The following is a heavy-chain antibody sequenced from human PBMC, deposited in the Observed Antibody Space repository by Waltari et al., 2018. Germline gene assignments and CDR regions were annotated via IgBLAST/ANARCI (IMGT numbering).Heavy chain of an antibody. V-gene: IGHV1-69*12. CDR1: GGTFSSYA. CDR3: AIDNYDFWSGYSVYMDV. Sequence: QVQLVQSGAEVKKPGSSVKVAGKASGGTFSSYAISWVGQAPGQGLEWMGGIIPLFGPANYAQKFPGRVTITAAASTSTAYMEPSSLRSEVTAVYYCAIDNYDFWSGYSVYMDVWGKGTTVTVSS. CDR2: IIPLFGPA. D-gene: IGHD3-3*01. J-gene: IGHJ6*03.